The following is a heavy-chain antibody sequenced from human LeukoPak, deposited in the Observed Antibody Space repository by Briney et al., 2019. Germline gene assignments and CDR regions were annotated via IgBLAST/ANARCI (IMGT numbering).Heavy chain of an antibody. CDR1: GGSISTSSDY. V-gene: IGHV4-39*01. CDR3: ARHGRLLGYCSGGSCPPDY. CDR2: IYYSGST. D-gene: IGHD2-15*01. J-gene: IGHJ4*02. Sequence: SQTLPLTCTVSGGSISTSSDYWGWIHQPPGKGLEWIGIIYYSGSTYYNPSLKSRVTISVDTSKNQFSLKLSSVTAADTAVYYCARHGRLLGYCSGGSCPPDYWGQGTLVTVSS.